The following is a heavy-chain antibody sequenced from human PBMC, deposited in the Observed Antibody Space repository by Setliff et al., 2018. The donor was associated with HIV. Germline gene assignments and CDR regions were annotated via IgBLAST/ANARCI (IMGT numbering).Heavy chain of an antibody. V-gene: IGHV3-66*02. J-gene: IGHJ2*01. CDR1: GVTVSKNY. CDR3: VRSNLRRYGDPDWYFDL. Sequence: PGGSLRLSCAASGVTVSKNYMSWVRQAPGKGLEWASVIYTGGATFYADSVKARFTISRDNSRNTLYLQLNSLRPEDTAMYHCVRSNLRRYGDPDWYFDLWGRGTLVTVSS. D-gene: IGHD4-17*01. CDR2: IYTGGAT.